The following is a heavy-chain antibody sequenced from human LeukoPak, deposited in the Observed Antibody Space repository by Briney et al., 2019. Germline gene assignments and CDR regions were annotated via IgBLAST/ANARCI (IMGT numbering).Heavy chain of an antibody. V-gene: IGHV1-2*04. J-gene: IGHJ3*02. D-gene: IGHD6-13*01. Sequence: ASVKVSCKASGYTFTGYYMHWVRQAPGQGLEWMGWINPNSGGTNYGQKFQGWVTMTRDTSISTAYMELSRLRSDDTAVYYCARPLNSSSWFDAFDIWGQGTMVTVSS. CDR2: INPNSGGT. CDR3: ARPLNSSSWFDAFDI. CDR1: GYTFTGYY.